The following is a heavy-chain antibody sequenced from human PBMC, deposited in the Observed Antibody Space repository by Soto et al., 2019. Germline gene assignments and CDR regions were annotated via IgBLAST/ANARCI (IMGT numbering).Heavy chain of an antibody. CDR2: ISYDGSNK. Sequence: VGSLRLSCASSVFTFSSYGMHWVRQSPGKGLEWVAVISYDGSNKYYADSVKGRFTISRDNSKNTLYLQMNSLRAEDTAVYYCAKEPLYDGYNHYVFVDYWGQGTLVTVSS. V-gene: IGHV3-30*18. D-gene: IGHD3-16*01. CDR1: VFTFSSYG. CDR3: AKEPLYDGYNHYVFVDY. J-gene: IGHJ4*02.